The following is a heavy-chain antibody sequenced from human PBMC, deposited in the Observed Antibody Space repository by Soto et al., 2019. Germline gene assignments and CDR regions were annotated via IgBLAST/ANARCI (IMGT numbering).Heavy chain of an antibody. J-gene: IGHJ5*02. CDR3: AGAMGNFWSGYYLVWFDP. CDR1: GGSINSGGYY. Sequence: SETLSLTCTVSGGSINSGGYYWSWIRQHPGKGLEWIGNIFYRGNTYYNPSLKSRVSMSVDTSKNQFSLKLSSVTAADTAVYYCAGAMGNFWSGYYLVWFDPWGQGTLVTVSS. V-gene: IGHV4-31*03. D-gene: IGHD3-3*01. CDR2: IFYRGNT.